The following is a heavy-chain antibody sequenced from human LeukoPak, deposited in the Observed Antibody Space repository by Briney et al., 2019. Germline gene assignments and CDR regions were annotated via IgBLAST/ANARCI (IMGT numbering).Heavy chain of an antibody. CDR2: IIPSLGIA. CDR1: GGTFSSYA. Sequence: SVTVSCKASGGTFSSYAISWVRQAPGQGLEWMGRIIPSLGIANYAHKFQGRVTITADKSTSTAYMELSSLRSEDTAVYYCAREVTMFRGVGYYFDYWGQGTLVTVSS. CDR3: AREVTMFRGVGYYFDY. J-gene: IGHJ4*02. D-gene: IGHD3-10*01. V-gene: IGHV1-69*04.